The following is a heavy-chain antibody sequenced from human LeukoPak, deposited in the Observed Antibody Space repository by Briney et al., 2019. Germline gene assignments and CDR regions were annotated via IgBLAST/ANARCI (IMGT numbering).Heavy chain of an antibody. CDR3: ARGHLGYCSSTSCYGGAEYFQH. D-gene: IGHD2-2*01. Sequence: SETLSFTCTVSGGSISSYYWSWIRQPPGKGLEWIGYIYYSGSTNYNPSLKSRVTISVDTSKNQFSLKLSSVTAADTAVYYCARGHLGYCSSTSCYGGAEYFQHWGQGTLVTVSS. J-gene: IGHJ1*01. CDR1: GGSISSYY. V-gene: IGHV4-59*12. CDR2: IYYSGST.